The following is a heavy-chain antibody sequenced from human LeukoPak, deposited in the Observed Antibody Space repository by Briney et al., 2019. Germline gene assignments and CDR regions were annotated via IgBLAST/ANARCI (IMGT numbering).Heavy chain of an antibody. D-gene: IGHD1-1*01. CDR3: AKDYNAFDF. CDR2: ISGSGSRT. V-gene: IGHV3-23*01. J-gene: IGHJ4*02. Sequence: PGGSLRLSCAASGFTFSTYAMTWVRQAPGKGLEWVSAISGSGSRTYYADSVEARFTVSRDNSKNILYLQMHSLTVEDTAIYFCAKDYNAFDFWGQGTLVTVSS. CDR1: GFTFSTYA.